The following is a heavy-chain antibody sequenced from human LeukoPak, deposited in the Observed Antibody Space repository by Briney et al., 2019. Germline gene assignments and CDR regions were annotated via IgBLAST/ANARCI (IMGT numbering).Heavy chain of an antibody. Sequence: GGSLRLSCTASGFTFSMYWMSWVRKAPGKGLEWVANIKEDGSENYYVDSVKGRFTISRDNAKNSLYLQMSSLRAEDTAVYYCARGVDALLWFGELLSPGEFDHWGQGTLVTVSS. CDR3: ARGVDALLWFGELLSPGEFDH. J-gene: IGHJ4*02. D-gene: IGHD3-10*01. CDR2: IKEDGSEN. CDR1: GFTFSMYW. V-gene: IGHV3-7*03.